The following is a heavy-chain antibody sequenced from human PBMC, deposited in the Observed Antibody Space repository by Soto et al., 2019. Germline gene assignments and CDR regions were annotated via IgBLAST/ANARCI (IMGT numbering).Heavy chain of an antibody. CDR2: ISYDGSNK. V-gene: IGHV3-30-3*01. Sequence: QVQLVESGGGVVQPGRSLRLSCAASGFTFSSYAMHWVRQAPGKGLEWVAVISYDGSNKYYADSVKGRFTISRDNSKNTLYLQMNSLRAEDTAVYYCARDARVYYDFWSGHNWGQGTLVTVSS. D-gene: IGHD3-3*01. CDR3: ARDARVYYDFWSGHN. J-gene: IGHJ4*02. CDR1: GFTFSSYA.